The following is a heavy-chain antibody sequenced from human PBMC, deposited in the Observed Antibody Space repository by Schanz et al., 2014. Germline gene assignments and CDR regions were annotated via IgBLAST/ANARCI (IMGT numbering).Heavy chain of an antibody. CDR3: ARPALWCGDNCFDP. Sequence: VQLVESGGGLVQPGGSLRLSCSASGFTFSIYAMHWVRQAPGKGLEYVSAISHDGYSTYYADSVKGRFTISRDNAKNTLYLQMNSLRAEDTAVYYCARPALWCGDNCFDPWGQGTLVTVSS. CDR1: GFTFSIYA. D-gene: IGHD3-10*01. V-gene: IGHV3-64*04. CDR2: ISHDGYST. J-gene: IGHJ5*02.